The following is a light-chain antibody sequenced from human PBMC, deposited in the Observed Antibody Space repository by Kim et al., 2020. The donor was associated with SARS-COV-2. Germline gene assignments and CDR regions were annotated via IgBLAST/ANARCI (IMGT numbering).Light chain of an antibody. J-gene: IGKJ2*01. Sequence: DIVMTQSPDSLAVSLGERATINCKSSQSVLYSSNNKNYLAWYQQKPGQPPKLLIYWASTRESGVPDRFSGSGSGTDFTLTISSLQAEDVAVYYSQQYYSTPPLYTFGQGTKLEI. CDR3: QQYYSTPPLYT. CDR1: QSVLYSSNNKNY. CDR2: WAS. V-gene: IGKV4-1*01.